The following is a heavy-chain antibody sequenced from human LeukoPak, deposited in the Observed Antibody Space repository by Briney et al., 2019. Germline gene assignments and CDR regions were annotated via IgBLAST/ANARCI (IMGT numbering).Heavy chain of an antibody. D-gene: IGHD1-26*01. CDR1: GFTFSSYG. J-gene: IGHJ4*02. V-gene: IGHV3-30*18. Sequence: GRSLRLSCAASGFTFSSYGMHWVRQAPGKGLEWVAVISYDGSNKYYVDSVKGRFTISRDNSKNTLYLQMNSLRAEDTAVYYCAKEWELHPFDYWGQGTLVTVSS. CDR3: AKEWELHPFDY. CDR2: ISYDGSNK.